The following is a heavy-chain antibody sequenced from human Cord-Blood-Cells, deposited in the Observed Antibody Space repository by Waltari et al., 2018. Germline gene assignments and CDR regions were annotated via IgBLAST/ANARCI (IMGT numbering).Heavy chain of an antibody. D-gene: IGHD3-9*01. CDR3: ARGRYDILTGYSYYFDY. CDR2: IKPNSGGT. J-gene: IGHJ4*02. Sequence: QVQLVQSGAEVKKPGASVKVSCKASGYTFTGYYMHWVRPAPGQGLEWMGWIKPNSGGTNDAQKFQGRVTMTRDTSISTAYMELSRLRSDDTAVYYCARGRYDILTGYSYYFDYWGQGTLVTVSS. V-gene: IGHV1-2*02. CDR1: GYTFTGYY.